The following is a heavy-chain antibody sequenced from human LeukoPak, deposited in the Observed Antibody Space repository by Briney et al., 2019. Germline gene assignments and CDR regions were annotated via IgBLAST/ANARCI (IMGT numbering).Heavy chain of an antibody. D-gene: IGHD3-10*01. J-gene: IGHJ4*02. CDR3: ARRRGVGGRSKTSYSGSYYLDY. CDR2: ISYDGSNK. V-gene: IGHV3-30*04. Sequence: GRSLRLSCAASGFTFSSYAMHWVRQAPGKGLEWVAVISYDGSNKYYADSVKGRFTISRDNSKNTLYLQMNSLRAEDTAVYYCARRRGVGGRSKTSYSGSYYLDYWGQGTLVTVSS. CDR1: GFTFSSYA.